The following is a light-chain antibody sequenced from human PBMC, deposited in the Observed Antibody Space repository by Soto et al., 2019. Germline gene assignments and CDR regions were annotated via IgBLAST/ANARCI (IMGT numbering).Light chain of an antibody. V-gene: IGKV3-15*01. CDR2: GAS. J-gene: IGKJ5*01. Sequence: EIVMTQSPATLSVSPGERATLSCRASQSVSSNLAWYQQKPGQAPRLLIYGASTRATGIPARFSGSGSGTEFTLTISSLQSEDFAVYYCQQRSNLITFGRGTRLEIK. CDR1: QSVSSN. CDR3: QQRSNLIT.